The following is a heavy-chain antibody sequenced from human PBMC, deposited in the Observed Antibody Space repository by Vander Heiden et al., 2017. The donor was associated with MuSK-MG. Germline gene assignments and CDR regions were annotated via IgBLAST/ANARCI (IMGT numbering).Heavy chain of an antibody. CDR1: GGSISSSSYY. Sequence: QLQLQESGPGLVKPSETLSLTCTVSGGSISSSSYYWGWIRQPPGKGLEWIGSIDYGGSTYYNPSIKRRVTIAVDTSKNQFSLKRSSVTAADTAVYYCARHKMRITIVGGVTEAYFDYWGQGTLVTVYS. V-gene: IGHV4-39*01. J-gene: IGHJ4*02. CDR2: IDYGGST. D-gene: IGHD3-3*01. CDR3: ARHKMRITIVGGVTEAYFDY.